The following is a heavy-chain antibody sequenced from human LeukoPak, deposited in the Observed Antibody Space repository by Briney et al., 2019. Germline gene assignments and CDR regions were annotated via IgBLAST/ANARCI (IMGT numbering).Heavy chain of an antibody. Sequence: PGESLKISCKASGYTFTHQWIGWVRQVSGSGLEWMGIIYPRESDTRYSPSFQGHVTISADTSINTAYLEWSSLEASDTAIYYCARHSDVIGAIWGQGTLVTVSS. CDR3: ARHSDVIGAI. V-gene: IGHV5-51*01. CDR1: GYTFTHQW. CDR2: IYPRESDT. J-gene: IGHJ4*02. D-gene: IGHD3-10*01.